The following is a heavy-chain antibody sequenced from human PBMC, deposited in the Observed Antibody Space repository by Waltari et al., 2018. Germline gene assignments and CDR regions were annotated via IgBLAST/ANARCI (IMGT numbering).Heavy chain of an antibody. CDR3: ARIPFYDFWSGATWYFDL. V-gene: IGHV3-33*01. J-gene: IGHJ2*01. CDR2: IWYDVSNK. CDR1: GFTFSSYG. Sequence: QVQLVESGGGVVQPGRSLRLSCAASGFTFSSYGMHWVRQAPGKGLEWVAVIWYDVSNKYYAESVKGRFTISRDNSKNTLYLQMNSLRAEDTAVYYCARIPFYDFWSGATWYFDLWGRGTLVTVSS. D-gene: IGHD3-3*01.